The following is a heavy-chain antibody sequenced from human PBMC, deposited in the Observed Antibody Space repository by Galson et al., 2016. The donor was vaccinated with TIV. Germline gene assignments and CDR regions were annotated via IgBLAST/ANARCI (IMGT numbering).Heavy chain of an antibody. CDR3: ARDRTLPGYYYNGMYV. V-gene: IGHV6-1*01. D-gene: IGHD1/OR15-1a*01. J-gene: IGHJ6*02. CDR2: TYYRSKWYN. Sequence: CAISGDSVSSNSAWNWIRQSPSRGLEWLGRTYYRSKWYNDYALSVNSRITINPDTSKNQFSLQLNSMTPEDTAVYYCARDRTLPGYYYNGMYVWGQGTTVTVSS. CDR1: GDSVSSNSA.